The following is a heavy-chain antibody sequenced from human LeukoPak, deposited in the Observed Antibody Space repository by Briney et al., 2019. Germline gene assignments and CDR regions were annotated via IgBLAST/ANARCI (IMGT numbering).Heavy chain of an antibody. J-gene: IGHJ3*02. CDR2: ISAYNGNT. CDR1: GYTFTNYG. V-gene: IGHV1-18*01. D-gene: IGHD6-19*01. Sequence: ASVKVSCKASGYTFTNYGINWVRQAPGQGLEWMGWISAYNGNTNYAQKLQGRVTMTTDTSTSTAYMELRSLRSDDTAVYYCARDLSVAGWGLDAFDIWGQGTMVTVSS. CDR3: ARDLSVAGWGLDAFDI.